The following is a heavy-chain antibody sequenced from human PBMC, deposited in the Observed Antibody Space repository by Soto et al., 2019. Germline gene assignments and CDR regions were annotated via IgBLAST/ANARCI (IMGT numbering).Heavy chain of an antibody. V-gene: IGHV1-46*01. Sequence: ASVKVSCKASGYALIMYYIHWMRQAPGQGLEWMGLINPSGGSTTYAQKFQGRVTMTRDTSTSTVYMDLSSLKSEDTAVYYCARSPYSSGYYYAIDYWGQGTQVTVSS. CDR2: INPSGGST. J-gene: IGHJ4*02. CDR3: ARSPYSSGYYYAIDY. CDR1: GYALIMYY. D-gene: IGHD3-22*01.